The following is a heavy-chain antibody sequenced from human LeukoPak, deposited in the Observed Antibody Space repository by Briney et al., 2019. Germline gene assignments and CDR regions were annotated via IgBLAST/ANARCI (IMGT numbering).Heavy chain of an antibody. D-gene: IGHD3-10*01. Sequence: ASVKVSCKASGYTFTGYYMHWVRQAPGQGLEWMGWINPNSGGTNYAQKFQGRVTMTRDTPITTAYMELSRLRSDDTAVYYCARFFDGTGFDIWGQGTMVTVSS. CDR1: GYTFTGYY. CDR3: ARFFDGTGFDI. V-gene: IGHV1-2*02. J-gene: IGHJ3*02. CDR2: INPNSGGT.